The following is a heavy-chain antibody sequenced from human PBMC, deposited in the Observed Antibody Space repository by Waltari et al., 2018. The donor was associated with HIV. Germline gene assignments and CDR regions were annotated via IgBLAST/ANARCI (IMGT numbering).Heavy chain of an antibody. V-gene: IGHV3-30*02. J-gene: IGHJ4*02. CDR2: IRYDGSNK. CDR3: AKEYSSSQGFDY. CDR1: GVTSSSSG. D-gene: IGHD6-13*01. Sequence: QVQLVESGGGVVQPGGSLRLSCAASGVTSSSSGLTWVRQAPGKGLGWVAFIRYDGSNKYYADSGKGRFTISRDNSKNTLYLQMNSLRAEDTAVYYCAKEYSSSQGFDYWGQGTLVTVSS.